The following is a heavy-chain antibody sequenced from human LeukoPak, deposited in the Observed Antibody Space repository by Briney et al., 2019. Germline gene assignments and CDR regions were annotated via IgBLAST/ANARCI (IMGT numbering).Heavy chain of an antibody. D-gene: IGHD3-3*01. Sequence: PSETLSLTCTVSGGSISSGDYYWSWIRQPPGKGLEWIGYIYYSGSTYYNPSLKSRVTISVDTSKNQFSLKLSSVTAADTAVYYCARTYYDFWSGYYNYFDYWGQGILVTVSS. V-gene: IGHV4-30-4*01. J-gene: IGHJ4*02. CDR2: IYYSGST. CDR3: ARTYYDFWSGYYNYFDY. CDR1: GGSISSGDYY.